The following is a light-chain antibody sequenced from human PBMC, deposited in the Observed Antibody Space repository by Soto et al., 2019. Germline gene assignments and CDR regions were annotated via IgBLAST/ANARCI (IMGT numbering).Light chain of an antibody. J-gene: IGKJ2*01. CDR3: HQYYTTPQT. Sequence: VLTQSPSSLAVSLGERATVNCRSSQSVLDNSTNKSYLAWYQKKPGHPPKLLVHWASVREAGVPDRFSGGGSGTDFTLTISSLQAEDAAVYYCHQYYTTPQTFGQGTQLEIK. CDR1: QSVLDNSTNKSY. CDR2: WAS. V-gene: IGKV4-1*01.